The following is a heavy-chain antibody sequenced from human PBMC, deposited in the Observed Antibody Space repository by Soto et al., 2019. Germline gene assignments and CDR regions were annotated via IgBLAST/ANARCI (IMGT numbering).Heavy chain of an antibody. J-gene: IGHJ5*02. CDR3: GRGGWSLDL. V-gene: IGHV4-59*01. D-gene: IGHD6-19*01. Sequence: QVQLQESGPGLVKPSETLSLTCSVSGGTITNYYWSWIRQPPGQGLEWIGYIHYTGNTDYNPSLKRRLTMSVDTSKNQFSLKLNSVTAADTAVYYCGRGGWSLDLWGQGALVTVSS. CDR2: IHYTGNT. CDR1: GGTITNYY.